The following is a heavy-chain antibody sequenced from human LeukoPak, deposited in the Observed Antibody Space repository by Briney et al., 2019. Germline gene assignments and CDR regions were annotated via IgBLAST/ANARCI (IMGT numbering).Heavy chain of an antibody. J-gene: IGHJ4*02. CDR3: AKDLYCSSTSCSEHH. CDR1: GFTFSNYA. V-gene: IGHV3-23*01. CDR2: ITGSGGST. Sequence: PGGSLRLSCAASGFTFSNYAMSWVRQAPGKGLEWVSSITGSGGSTYYADSVKGRFTISRDNSKNTLYLQMNSLRAEDTAVYYCAKDLYCSSTSCSEHHWGQGTLVTVSS. D-gene: IGHD2-2*01.